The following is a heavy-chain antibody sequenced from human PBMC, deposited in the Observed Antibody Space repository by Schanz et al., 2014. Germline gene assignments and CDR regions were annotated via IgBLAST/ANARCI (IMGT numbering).Heavy chain of an antibody. J-gene: IGHJ4*02. V-gene: IGHV3-23*01. CDR2: LSGSGAGT. CDR1: GFTFSNYA. Sequence: EVQLLESGGGLVQPGGSLRLSCAASGFTFSNYAMGWVRQTPGKGLEWVSTLSGSGAGTFYADSVKGRFTISRDNSENTLYLQMNSLRAEDTAVYYCAGMATVTYFDFWGQGALVTVSS. D-gene: IGHD4-17*01. CDR3: AGMATVTYFDF.